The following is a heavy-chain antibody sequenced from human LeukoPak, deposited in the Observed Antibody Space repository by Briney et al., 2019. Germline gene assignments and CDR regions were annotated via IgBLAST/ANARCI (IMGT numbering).Heavy chain of an antibody. D-gene: IGHD3-10*01. Sequence: PGGSLRLSRAASGFTFSSYWMNWVRQAPGKGLEWVANIKQDGSEKYYVDSVKGRFAISRGNTKNSLYLQMNSLRAEDTAVYYCARGKWFGELLHFDYWGQGTLVTVSS. CDR1: GFTFSSYW. J-gene: IGHJ4*02. V-gene: IGHV3-7*03. CDR3: ARGKWFGELLHFDY. CDR2: IKQDGSEK.